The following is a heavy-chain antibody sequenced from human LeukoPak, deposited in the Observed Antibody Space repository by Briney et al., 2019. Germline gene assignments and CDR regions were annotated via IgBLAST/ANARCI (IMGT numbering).Heavy chain of an antibody. V-gene: IGHV4-59*01. Sequence: SETLSLTCTVSGGSISSYYWSWIRQPPGKGLEWIGYNYYSGSTNYNPSLKSRATISVDTSKNQFSLKLSSVTAADTAVYYCARVGGDSSSWSWFDPWGQGTLVTVSS. CDR3: ARVGGDSSSWSWFDP. CDR2: NYYSGST. D-gene: IGHD6-13*01. J-gene: IGHJ5*02. CDR1: GGSISSYY.